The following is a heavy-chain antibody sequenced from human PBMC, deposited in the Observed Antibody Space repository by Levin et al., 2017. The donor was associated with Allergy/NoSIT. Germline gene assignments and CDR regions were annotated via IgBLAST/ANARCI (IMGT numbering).Heavy chain of an antibody. CDR2: ISYSGTS. D-gene: IGHD2-8*01. Sequence: SETLSLTCTVSGGSITTNNDYWTWIRQAPGKGLEWIGTISYSGTSYYTPSLRSRVTISVDTSKNQFSLNLNSVTAADTAIYYCARQHAPGVDYWGQGTLVTVSA. CDR3: ARQHAPGVDY. J-gene: IGHJ4*02. V-gene: IGHV4-39*01. CDR1: GGSITTNNDY.